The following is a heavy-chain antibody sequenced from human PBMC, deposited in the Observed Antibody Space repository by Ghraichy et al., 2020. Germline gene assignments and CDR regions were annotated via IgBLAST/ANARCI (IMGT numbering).Heavy chain of an antibody. V-gene: IGHV3-49*03. CDR1: GFSFGDYA. CDR3: TRGVRGVVGGVDF. Sequence: LRLSCKGSGFSFGDYAMTWFRQAPGKGLKLVGFIRSEIYGGTAEYAESVKGRFTISRDDSNSIAYLQLNSLKTEDAGVYYCTRGVRGVVGGVDFWGQGTTVTVSS. CDR2: IRSEIYGGTA. D-gene: IGHD3-10*01. J-gene: IGHJ6*02.